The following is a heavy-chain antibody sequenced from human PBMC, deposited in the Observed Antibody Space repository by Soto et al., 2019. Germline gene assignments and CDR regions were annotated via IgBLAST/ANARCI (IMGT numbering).Heavy chain of an antibody. CDR2: ISSSSSYT. CDR1: GFTFSDYY. J-gene: IGHJ2*01. CDR3: ARDARTTVTTRGVWYFDL. Sequence: PGGSLRLSCAASGFTFSDYYMSWIRQAPGKGLEWVSYISSSSSYTNYADSVKGRFTISRDNSKDTLYLQMNSLRPEDTAVYYCARDARTTVTTRGVWYFDLWGHGTLVTVSS. D-gene: IGHD4-17*01. V-gene: IGHV3-11*06.